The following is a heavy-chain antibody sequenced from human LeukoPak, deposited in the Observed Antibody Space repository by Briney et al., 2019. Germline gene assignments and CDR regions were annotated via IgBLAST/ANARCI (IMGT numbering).Heavy chain of an antibody. Sequence: SETLSLTCTVSTGSIRGDGYYWSWIRQHPGKGLEWLGHINSNGETHYNPSLKSRLTISVDTSKSQFSLELSSATAADTAVYYCARADLAGYQEDFDFWGQGALVTVSS. CDR3: ARADLAGYQEDFDF. CDR1: TGSIRGDGYY. V-gene: IGHV4-31*03. CDR2: INSNGET. D-gene: IGHD3-9*01. J-gene: IGHJ4*02.